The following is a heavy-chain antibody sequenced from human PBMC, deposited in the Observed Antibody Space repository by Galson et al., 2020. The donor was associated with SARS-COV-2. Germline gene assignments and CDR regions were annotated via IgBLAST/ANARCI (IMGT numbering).Heavy chain of an antibody. V-gene: IGHV4-38-2*02. CDR2: LYQSGNI. CDR1: DYSIGSLYS. Sequence: SETLSLTCTVSDYSIGSLYSWGWIRQPPGKGLEWIGSLYQSGNIYYNPSLKSRVTISVDTSKNQFSVKLKSVTAADTAVYYCAGVSQWPPSTDYWGQGTLVTVSS. J-gene: IGHJ4*02. CDR3: AGVSQWPPSTDY. D-gene: IGHD6-19*01.